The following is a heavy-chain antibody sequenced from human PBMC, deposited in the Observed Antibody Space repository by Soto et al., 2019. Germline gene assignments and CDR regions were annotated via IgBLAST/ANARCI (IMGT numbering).Heavy chain of an antibody. D-gene: IGHD3-3*01. V-gene: IGHV1-8*01. Sequence: QVQLVQSGAEVKKPGASVKVSCKASGYTFTSYDINWVRQATGQGLEWMGWMNPNSGNTGYAQKFQGRVTMTRNTSISTAYMELSSLRSEDTAVYYCARGPYYDFWSGYYALDYFDYWGQGTLVTVSS. CDR3: ARGPYYDFWSGYYALDYFDY. CDR1: GYTFTSYD. CDR2: MNPNSGNT. J-gene: IGHJ4*02.